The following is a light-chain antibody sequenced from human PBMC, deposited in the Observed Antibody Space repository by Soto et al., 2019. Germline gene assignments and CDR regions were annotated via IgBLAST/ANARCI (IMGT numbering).Light chain of an antibody. V-gene: IGKV1-5*01. J-gene: IGKJ1*01. Sequence: DIPMTQSPSTLSGSVGDRVTITCRASQTISIWLAWYQQKPGKAPMLLIYGATNLQSGVPSRFSGSGSRTDFTLTISSLQPEDFATYFCQQSFSVRSWTSGQGTKVDI. CDR1: QTISIW. CDR2: GAT. CDR3: QQSFSVRSWT.